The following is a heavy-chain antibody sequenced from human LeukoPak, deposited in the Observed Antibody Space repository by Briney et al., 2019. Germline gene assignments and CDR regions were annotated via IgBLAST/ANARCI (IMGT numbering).Heavy chain of an antibody. V-gene: IGHV1-2*02. CDR2: INPNSGGT. D-gene: IGHD5-12*01. CDR1: GYTFTAYY. J-gene: IGHJ6*02. CDR3: AREPLPPTSGYGWIVYPGSYYYGMDV. Sequence: GASVKLSCTASGYTFTAYYMHWVRQAPGQGLEWMGWINPNSGGTNYAQTFQGRVTMTRDTSISTAYMELSRLRSDDTAVYYCAREPLPPTSGYGWIVYPGSYYYGMDVWGQGTTVTVSS.